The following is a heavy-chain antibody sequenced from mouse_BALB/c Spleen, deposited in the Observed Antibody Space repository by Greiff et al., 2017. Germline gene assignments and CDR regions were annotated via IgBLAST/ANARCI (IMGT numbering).Heavy chain of an antibody. CDR3: ARVDDYGGFAY. CDR2: ISSGGSYT. V-gene: IGHV5-9-4*01. CDR1: GFTFSSYA. D-gene: IGHD2-4*01. Sequence: EVKLQESGGGLVKPGGSLKLSCAASGFTFSSYAMSWVRQSPEKRLEWVAEISSGGSYTYYPDTVTGRFTISRDNAKNTLYLEMSSLRSEDTAMYYCARVDDYGGFAYWGQGTLVTVSA. J-gene: IGHJ3*01.